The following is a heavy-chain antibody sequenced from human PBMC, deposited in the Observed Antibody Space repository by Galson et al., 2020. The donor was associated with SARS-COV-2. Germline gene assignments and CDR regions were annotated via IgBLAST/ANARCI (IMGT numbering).Heavy chain of an antibody. V-gene: IGHV3-21*06. J-gene: IGHJ3*02. CDR1: GFTFNTYS. CDR3: ARGRRYSDYYLGGGAFDI. Sequence: GGSLSLSCVASGFTFNTYSMNWVRQAPGKGLEWVSSISSRSAYIYYADSVKGRFTISRDNAKNSLYLQMNSLRAADTAVYYCARGRRYSDYYLGGGAFDIWGQGTMLTVSS. D-gene: IGHD5-12*01. CDR2: ISSRSAYI.